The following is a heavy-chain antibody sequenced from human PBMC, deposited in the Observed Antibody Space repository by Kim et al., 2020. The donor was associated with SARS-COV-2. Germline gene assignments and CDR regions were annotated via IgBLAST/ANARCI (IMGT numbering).Heavy chain of an antibody. V-gene: IGHV4-39*01. D-gene: IGHD6-13*01. J-gene: IGHJ5*02. Sequence: SETLSLTCTVSGDSIDSLNYYWGWLRQPPGKGLEWIAKIYYSGSTSYNPSLESRATISVDRTKNQFSLTLNSVTAGDTAVYFCARLQNDIAWAWGQGSLVIVSS. CDR2: IYYSGST. CDR1: GDSIDSLNYY. CDR3: ARLQNDIAWA.